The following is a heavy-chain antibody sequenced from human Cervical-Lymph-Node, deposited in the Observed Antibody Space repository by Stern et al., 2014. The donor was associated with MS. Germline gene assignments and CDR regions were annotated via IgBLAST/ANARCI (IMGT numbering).Heavy chain of an antibody. CDR1: GFSLSTSGMR. CDR2: IDWDDDK. Sequence: QVTLRESGPALVKPTQTLTLTCTFSGFSLSTSGMRVSWIRQPPGNALEWLARIDWDDDKFYSTSLKTRLTISKDTPKNQVVLTMTNMDPVDTATYYCARIYSPSSGWYRFDYWGQGTLVTVSS. J-gene: IGHJ4*02. D-gene: IGHD6-19*01. CDR3: ARIYSPSSGWYRFDY. V-gene: IGHV2-70*04.